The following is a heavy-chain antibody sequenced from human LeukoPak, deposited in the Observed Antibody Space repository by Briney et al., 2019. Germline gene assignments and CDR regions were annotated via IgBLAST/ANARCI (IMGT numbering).Heavy chain of an antibody. Sequence: SETLSLTCTVSGGSISSSGYYWGWIRQPPGQGLEWIGSIYYSGNTYYNPSLKSRVTISVDTSKNQFSLNLTSVTAADTAVYYCARHKLPIDYWGQGTLVTVSS. D-gene: IGHD6-6*01. J-gene: IGHJ4*02. CDR1: GGSISSSGYY. CDR3: ARHKLPIDY. V-gene: IGHV4-39*01. CDR2: IYYSGNT.